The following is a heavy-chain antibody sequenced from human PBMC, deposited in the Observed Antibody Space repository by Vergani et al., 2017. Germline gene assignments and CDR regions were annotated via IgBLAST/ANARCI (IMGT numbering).Heavy chain of an antibody. CDR1: GFTFSSHG. CDR3: AGWVNEKRLDS. D-gene: IGHD1-1*01. J-gene: IGHJ5*01. Sequence: QVQLVESEGGVVQPGRSLTLSCVASGFTFSSHGMHWVRQAPGKGLEWVAVIWYDGSNKYYGDSVKGRFTISRDNSKNTLYLQMNSLRVEDTAVYYCAGWVNEKRLDSWGQGTLVTVSS. CDR2: IWYDGSNK. V-gene: IGHV3-33*01.